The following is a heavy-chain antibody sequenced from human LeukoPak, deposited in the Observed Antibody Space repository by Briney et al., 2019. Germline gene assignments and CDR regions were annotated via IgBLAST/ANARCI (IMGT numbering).Heavy chain of an antibody. V-gene: IGHV4-4*07. D-gene: IGHD3-10*01. J-gene: IGHJ6*03. CDR2: IYTSGST. Sequence: SETLSLTCTVSGGSISSYYWSWIRQPAGKGLEWIGRIYTSGSTNYNPSLKSRVTMSVDTSKNQFSLKLSSVTAADTAVHYCARELLWFGSYYYYYMDVWGKGTTVTISS. CDR3: ARELLWFGSYYYYYMDV. CDR1: GGSISSYY.